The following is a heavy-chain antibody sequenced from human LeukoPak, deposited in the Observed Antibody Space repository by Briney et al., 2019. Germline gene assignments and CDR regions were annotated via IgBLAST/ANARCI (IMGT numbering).Heavy chain of an antibody. CDR1: GFTFSSYS. D-gene: IGHD3-10*01. CDR2: ISSSSSTI. Sequence: PGGSLRLSCAASGFTFSSYSMNWVRQAPGKGLEWVSYISSSSSTIYYADSVKGRFTISRDNAKNSLYLQMNSLRAEDTAVYYCARAGALLWDAFDIWGQGTMVTVSS. V-gene: IGHV3-48*01. J-gene: IGHJ3*02. CDR3: ARAGALLWDAFDI.